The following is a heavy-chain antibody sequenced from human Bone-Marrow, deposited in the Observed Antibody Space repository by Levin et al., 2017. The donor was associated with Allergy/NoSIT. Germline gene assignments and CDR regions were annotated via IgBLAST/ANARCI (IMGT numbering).Heavy chain of an antibody. CDR1: GFTFDTFT. Sequence: GGSLRLSCGASGFTFDTFTMSWVRQGPGRGLEWLADISGSGGRTYYADSVKGRFSIFRDNSKNIVYLQTNSLRGEDTAVYYCAKNLGADEGDDILTGLFDYWGQGTLVTVSS. J-gene: IGHJ4*02. D-gene: IGHD3-9*01. V-gene: IGHV3-23*01. CDR3: AKNLGADEGDDILTGLFDY. CDR2: ISGSGGRT.